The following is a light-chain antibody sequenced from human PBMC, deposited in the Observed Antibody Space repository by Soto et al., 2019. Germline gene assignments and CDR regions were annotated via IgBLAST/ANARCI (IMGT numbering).Light chain of an antibody. Sequence: GLTQSPGTLSLSPGERATLSCRASQSVSSSYLAWYQQKPGQAPRLLIYGASSRATGIPDRFSGSGSGTDFTLTISRLEPEDFSVYYCHQYGTAPLTFGPGTKVDI. CDR2: GAS. CDR1: QSVSSSY. V-gene: IGKV3-20*01. J-gene: IGKJ3*01. CDR3: HQYGTAPLT.